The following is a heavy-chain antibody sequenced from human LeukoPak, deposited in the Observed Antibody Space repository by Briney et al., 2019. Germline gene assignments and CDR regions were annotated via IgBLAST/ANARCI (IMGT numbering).Heavy chain of an antibody. D-gene: IGHD6-19*01. Sequence: PSETLSLTCAVYGGSFSGYYWSWIRQPPGKGLEWIGEINHSGSTNYNPSLKSRVTISVDTSKNQFSLKLSSVTAADTAVYYCARVAWQWLAGNAFDIWGQGTMVTVSS. V-gene: IGHV4-34*01. CDR1: GGSFSGYY. CDR2: INHSGST. CDR3: ARVAWQWLAGNAFDI. J-gene: IGHJ3*02.